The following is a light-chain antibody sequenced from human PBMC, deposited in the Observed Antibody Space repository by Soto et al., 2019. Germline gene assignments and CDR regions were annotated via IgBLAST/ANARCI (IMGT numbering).Light chain of an antibody. V-gene: IGKV1-5*03. J-gene: IGKJ1*01. Sequence: DIQVTQSPSTLSASVGDRVTITCRASQSISILLAWYQQKPGKAPNLLIYATSTLETGVSSRFSGSGSGTEFTLTISSLQPDDSATYYCQHYNDFSWTFGQGTKVEIK. CDR2: ATS. CDR1: QSISIL. CDR3: QHYNDFSWT.